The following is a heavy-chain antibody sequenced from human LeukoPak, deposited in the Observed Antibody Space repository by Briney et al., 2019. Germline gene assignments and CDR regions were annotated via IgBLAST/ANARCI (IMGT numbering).Heavy chain of an antibody. D-gene: IGHD3-10*01. CDR2: FEPEDGET. J-gene: IGHJ4*02. CDR3: ATGAMVRGINLSYYFVC. V-gene: IGHV1-24*01. Sequence: ASVRASGKVSGYTLTELSMHWVRQAPGKGLEWMGGFEPEDGETIYAQKFQGRVTMTEHTSTDTAYMELSSLRSEDTAVYYCATGAMVRGINLSYYFVCWGQGTLVTVSS. CDR1: GYTLTELS.